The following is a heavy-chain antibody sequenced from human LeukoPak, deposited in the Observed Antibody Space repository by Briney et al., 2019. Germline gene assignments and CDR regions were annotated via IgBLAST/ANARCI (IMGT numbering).Heavy chain of an antibody. CDR1: GFTFSGYA. Sequence: GGSLRLSCAASGFTFSGYAMSWVRQAPGKGLEWVSAISGSGGSTYYADSVKGRFTISRDNSKNTLYLQMNSLRAEDTAVYYCAKVGGYYDSSGFIFDYWGQGTLVTVSS. CDR3: AKVGGYYDSSGFIFDY. D-gene: IGHD3-22*01. J-gene: IGHJ4*02. V-gene: IGHV3-23*01. CDR2: ISGSGGST.